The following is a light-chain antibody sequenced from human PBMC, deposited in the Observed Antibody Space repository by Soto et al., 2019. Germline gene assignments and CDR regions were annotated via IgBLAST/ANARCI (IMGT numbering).Light chain of an antibody. CDR3: QSYDTSLSGSV. CDR1: SSNVGADYD. Sequence: QSVLTQPPSVSGAPGQRVTISCTGSSSNVGADYDVNWYQQPPGMAPQLLIYGTSDRPSGVPDRFSGSKSGISASLAISGLQAEDEASYFCQSYDTSLSGSVFGGGTKLTVL. V-gene: IGLV1-40*01. CDR2: GTS. J-gene: IGLJ3*02.